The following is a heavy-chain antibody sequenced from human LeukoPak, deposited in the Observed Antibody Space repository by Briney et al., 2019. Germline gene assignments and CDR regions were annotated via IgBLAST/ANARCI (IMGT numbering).Heavy chain of an antibody. J-gene: IGHJ5*02. CDR3: AREVAYCGGDCSGGWFDP. D-gene: IGHD2-21*02. V-gene: IGHV3-21*01. CDR2: ISSCSYI. CDR1: GFTFSSYS. Sequence: PGGSLRLSCAASGFTFSSYSMNWVRQAPGKGLEWVSSISSCSYIYYADSAKGGFTISRDNAKNSLYLQMNSLRAEDTAVYYCAREVAYCGGDCSGGWFDPWGQGTLVTVSS.